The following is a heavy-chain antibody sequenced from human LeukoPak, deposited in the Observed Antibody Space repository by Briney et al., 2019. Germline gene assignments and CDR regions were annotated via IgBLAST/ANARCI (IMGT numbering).Heavy chain of an antibody. D-gene: IGHD3-10*01. Sequence: GGFLRLSCAASGFTFSSYGMHWVRQAPGKGLEWVAFIRYDGSNKYYADSVKGRFTISRDNSKNTLYLQMNSLRAEDTAVYYCAKEAADYGSGSYPFDYWGQGTLVTVSS. V-gene: IGHV3-30*02. CDR3: AKEAADYGSGSYPFDY. CDR2: IRYDGSNK. CDR1: GFTFSSYG. J-gene: IGHJ4*02.